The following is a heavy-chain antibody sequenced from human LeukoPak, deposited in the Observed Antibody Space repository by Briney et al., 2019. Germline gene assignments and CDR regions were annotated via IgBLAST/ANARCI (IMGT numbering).Heavy chain of an antibody. CDR3: AIGRYNNLTDY. Sequence: ASVKVSCKASGYTFTGYYMHWVRQAPGQRLEWMGWMNPNNGGTNYALKFQGRVTMTRDTSIATAYLELNSLRSDDTAVYYCAIGRYNNLTDYWGQGTLVTVSS. J-gene: IGHJ4*02. CDR1: GYTFTGYY. V-gene: IGHV1-2*02. CDR2: MNPNNGGT. D-gene: IGHD1-14*01.